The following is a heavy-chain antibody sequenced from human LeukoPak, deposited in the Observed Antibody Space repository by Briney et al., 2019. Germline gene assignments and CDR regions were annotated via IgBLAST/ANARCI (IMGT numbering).Heavy chain of an antibody. CDR1: GFTFGDYG. CDR2: MGVDGTDK. D-gene: IGHD3-9*01. CDR3: TRDLMDYDVSTGLHHYYMDV. J-gene: IGHJ6*02. V-gene: IGHV3-7*01. Sequence: GGSLRLSCTTSGFTFGDYGMTWVRQAPGKGLEWVANMGVDGTDKHYVDSVKGRFTISSDNAKNTLYLQMNTLRVDDTAVYYCTRDLMDYDVSTGLHHYYMDVWGQGTTVTVSS.